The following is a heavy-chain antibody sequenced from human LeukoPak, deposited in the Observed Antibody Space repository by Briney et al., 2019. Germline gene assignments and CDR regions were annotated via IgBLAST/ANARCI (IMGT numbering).Heavy chain of an antibody. J-gene: IGHJ4*02. Sequence: PSETLSLMCAVYGRCFSGYYWIWLRQPPGKGLEWIGEINHSGRTNYNPPLKSRVTISVDTSKNHIALKLSSVTAADTAVYYCARGWRSSSGGVYYFDYWGQGTLVTVSS. V-gene: IGHV4-34*01. CDR3: ARGWRSSSGGVYYFDY. CDR2: INHSGRT. D-gene: IGHD6-13*01. CDR1: GRCFSGYY.